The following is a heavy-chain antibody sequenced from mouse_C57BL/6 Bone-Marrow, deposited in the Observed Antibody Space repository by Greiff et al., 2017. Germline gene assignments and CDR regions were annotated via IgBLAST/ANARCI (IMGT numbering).Heavy chain of an antibody. D-gene: IGHD3-1*01. CDR2: IRSKSNNYAT. CDR3: VRQSGNAY. V-gene: IGHV10-1*01. J-gene: IGHJ3*01. Sequence: EVKLVESGGGLVQPKGSLKLSCAASGFSFNTYAMNWVRQAPGTGLEWVARIRSKSNNYATYYADSVKDRFTISRDDSESMLYLQMNNLKTEDTAMYYCVRQSGNAYGGQGTLVTVSA. CDR1: GFSFNTYA.